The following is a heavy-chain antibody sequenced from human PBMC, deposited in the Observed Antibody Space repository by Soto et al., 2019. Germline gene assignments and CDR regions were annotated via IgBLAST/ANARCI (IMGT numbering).Heavy chain of an antibody. D-gene: IGHD6-13*01. V-gene: IGHV3-23*01. CDR3: AKRSGSWYFFDH. J-gene: IGHJ4*02. CDR1: GFVFGSYP. Sequence: EVQLLESGGGLVQPGGSLRLSCTTSGFVFGSYPMAWVRQAPGKGLEWVSSISATGDNTYYADSVKGRCTISRDNSKQTVFLQMNGLGAEDTGIYYCAKRSGSWYFFDHWGQGTLVVVSS. CDR2: ISATGDNT.